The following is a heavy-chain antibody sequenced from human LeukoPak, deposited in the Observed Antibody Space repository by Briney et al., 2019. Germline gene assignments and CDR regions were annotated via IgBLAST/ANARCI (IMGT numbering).Heavy chain of an antibody. D-gene: IGHD3-22*01. Sequence: SETLSLTCTVSGGSVSSGSYYWSWIRQPPGKGLEWIGYIYYSGSTNYNPSLKSRVTISVDTSKNQFSLKLSSVTAADTAVYYCAREGYYDSSSYYSPLYWGQGTLVTVSS. V-gene: IGHV4-61*01. CDR1: GGSVSSGSYY. CDR3: AREGYYDSSSYYSPLY. J-gene: IGHJ4*02. CDR2: IYYSGST.